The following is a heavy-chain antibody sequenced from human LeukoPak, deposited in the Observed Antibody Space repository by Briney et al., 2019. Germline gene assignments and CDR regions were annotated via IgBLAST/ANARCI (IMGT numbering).Heavy chain of an antibody. CDR3: ARAKPLPLMAHYFDY. CDR1: GFTFSSYS. V-gene: IGHV3-21*01. Sequence: GGSQRLFCAACGFTFSSYSMMWAVQARGKGLEYISSISGSSTYIYYADSVKAGFTISRDNAKNSLYLQMNSLRAEDTAIYYCARAKPLPLMAHYFDYWGQGTLLTVSP. CDR2: ISGSSTYI. J-gene: IGHJ4*02. D-gene: IGHD3-16*02.